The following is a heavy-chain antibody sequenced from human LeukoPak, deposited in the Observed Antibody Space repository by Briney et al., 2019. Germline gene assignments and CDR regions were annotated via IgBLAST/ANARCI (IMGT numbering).Heavy chain of an antibody. CDR1: GGSISSYY. CDR3: ARDRPEMATTPPGY. J-gene: IGHJ4*02. V-gene: IGHV4-4*07. Sequence: SETLSLTCTVSGGSISSYYWSWIRQPAGKGLEWIGRIYTSGSTNYNPSLKSRVTMSVDTSKNQFSLKLSSVTAADTAVYYCARDRPEMATTPPGYWGQGTLVTVSS. CDR2: IYTSGST. D-gene: IGHD5-24*01.